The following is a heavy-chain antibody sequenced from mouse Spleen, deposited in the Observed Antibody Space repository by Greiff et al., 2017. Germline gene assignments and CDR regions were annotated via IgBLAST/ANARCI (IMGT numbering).Heavy chain of an antibody. Sequence: VHVKQSGTVLARPGASVKMSCKTSGYTFTSYWMHWVKQRPGQGLEWIGAIYPGNSDTSYNQKFKGKAKLTAVTSASTAYMELSSLTNEDSAVYYCTNLQLAVFDYWGQGTTLTVSS. J-gene: IGHJ2*01. CDR1: GYTFTSYW. D-gene: IGHD4-1*02. CDR3: TNLQLAVFDY. CDR2: IYPGNSDT. V-gene: IGHV1-5*01.